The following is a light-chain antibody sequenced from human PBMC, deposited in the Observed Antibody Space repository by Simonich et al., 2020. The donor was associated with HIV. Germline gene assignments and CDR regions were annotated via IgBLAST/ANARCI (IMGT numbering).Light chain of an antibody. J-gene: IGKJ3*01. CDR2: GAS. Sequence: EIVMTQSPATLSVSPGERVTLSCRASQSVSSNLAWYQQKPGQAPRLFIYGASIRATGIPARFSGSGSGTEFTLTISSMQSEDFAVYYCQQYYSTPFTFGPGTKVDIK. V-gene: IGKV3-15*01. CDR3: QQYYSTPFT. CDR1: QSVSSN.